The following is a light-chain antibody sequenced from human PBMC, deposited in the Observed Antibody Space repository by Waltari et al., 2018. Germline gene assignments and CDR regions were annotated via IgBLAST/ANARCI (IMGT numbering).Light chain of an antibody. V-gene: IGKV3-20*01. CDR1: QNVGSY. CDR3: QKYNVSPHI. Sequence: IILTQSPATLSLSPGERATLSCRASQNVGSYLAWYQQKPGQAPRLLISGASSRATGIPDRFSGSWSGTEFTLTISSLEPEDFAVYYCQKYNVSPHIFGQGTKVEIK. J-gene: IGKJ2*01. CDR2: GAS.